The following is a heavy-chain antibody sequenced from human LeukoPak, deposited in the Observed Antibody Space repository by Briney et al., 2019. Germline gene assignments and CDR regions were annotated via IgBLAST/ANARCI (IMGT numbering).Heavy chain of an antibody. V-gene: IGHV2-5*01. D-gene: IGHD3-10*01. CDR2: IYWNDDK. J-gene: IGHJ4*02. Sequence: SGPTLVKPTQTLTLTCTFSGLSLTSTEVGVGWIRQPPGKALEWLALIYWNDDKRHIPPLKSRLTITKDTSKYQVVLTMTNMDPVDTATYYCTHRAGGPSRPHFHYWGQGILVTVSS. CDR1: GLSLTSTEVG. CDR3: THRAGGPSRPHFHY.